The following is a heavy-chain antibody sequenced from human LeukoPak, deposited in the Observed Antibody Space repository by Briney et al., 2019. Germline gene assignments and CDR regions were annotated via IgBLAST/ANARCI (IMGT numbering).Heavy chain of an antibody. CDR1: GYTFTSYG. Sequence: GASVKVSCKASGYTFTSYGISWVRQAPGQGLEWMGWISAYNGNTNYAQKLQGRVTMTTDTSTSTAYMELRSLRSDDTAVYYCARDLYCNSAKCYSNWFDTWGQGTLVTVSS. CDR2: ISAYNGNT. D-gene: IGHD2/OR15-2a*01. V-gene: IGHV1-18*01. CDR3: ARDLYCNSAKCYSNWFDT. J-gene: IGHJ5*02.